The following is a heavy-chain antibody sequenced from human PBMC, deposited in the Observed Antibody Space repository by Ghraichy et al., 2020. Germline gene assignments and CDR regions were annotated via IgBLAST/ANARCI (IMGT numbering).Heavy chain of an antibody. D-gene: IGHD1-1*01. CDR1: GGSFSGYY. Sequence: SETLSLTCAVYGGSFSGYYWSWIRQPPGKGLEWIGEINHSGSTNYNPSLKSRVTISVDTSKNQFSLKLSSVNAADTAVYYCARQGGRLGTIDYWGQGTLVTVSS. J-gene: IGHJ4*02. CDR2: INHSGST. V-gene: IGHV4-34*01. CDR3: ARQGGRLGTIDY.